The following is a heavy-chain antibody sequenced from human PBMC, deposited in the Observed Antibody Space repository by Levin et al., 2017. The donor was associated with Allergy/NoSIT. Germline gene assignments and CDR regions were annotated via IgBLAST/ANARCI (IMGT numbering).Heavy chain of an antibody. Sequence: SETLSLTCSVSGGPMISGGYYWSWIRQPPGTVLEWIEYVSSIGSAYYNPSLKSRPTISIDTSKNQFSLNLDSVTAADTAVYFCARCYMMQGYEFDPWGQGILVTVSS. V-gene: IGHV4-30-4*01. J-gene: IGHJ5*02. CDR1: GGPMISGGYY. CDR3: ARCYMMQGYEFDP. CDR2: VSSIGSA. D-gene: IGHD2-2*02.